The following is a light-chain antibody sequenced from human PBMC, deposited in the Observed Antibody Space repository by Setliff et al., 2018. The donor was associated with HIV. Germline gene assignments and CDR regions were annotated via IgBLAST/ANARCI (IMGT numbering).Light chain of an antibody. Sequence: SYELTQPPSVSVSPGQAANIICSGDKLGSKFASWYQQKPGQPPVLVIFKDNKRPSGIPERFSGSNSGNTATLTISGTQAVDEADYYCQAWDSDARVFGGGTKVTVL. J-gene: IGLJ3*02. V-gene: IGLV3-1*01. CDR2: KDN. CDR3: QAWDSDARV. CDR1: KLGSKF.